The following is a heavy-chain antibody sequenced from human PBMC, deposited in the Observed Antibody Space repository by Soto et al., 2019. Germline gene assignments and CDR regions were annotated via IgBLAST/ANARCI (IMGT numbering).Heavy chain of an antibody. CDR2: ISGSGGST. V-gene: IGHV3-23*01. J-gene: IGHJ4*02. CDR1: GFTFSSYA. Sequence: GGSLRLSCAASGFTFSSYAMSWVRQAPGKGLEWVSGISGSGGSTYYADSVKGRFTISRDNSKNTLYLQMNSLRAEDTAVYYCAKTPTYGDYFSFFDYWGQGTLVTVSS. D-gene: IGHD4-17*01. CDR3: AKTPTYGDYFSFFDY.